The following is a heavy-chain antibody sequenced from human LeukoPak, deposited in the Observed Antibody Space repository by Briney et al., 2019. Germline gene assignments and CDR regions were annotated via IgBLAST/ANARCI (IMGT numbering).Heavy chain of an antibody. CDR3: ANEIRPNDY. CDR1: GFTVSRNY. CDR2: ICSGGRT. D-gene: IGHD4-17*01. V-gene: IGHV3-53*01. J-gene: IGHJ4*02. Sequence: GGSLRLSCAASGFTVSRNYMSWVCQAPGKGLEWVSVICSGGRTYYADSAKGRFTISRDNSKNTLYLQMNSLRAEDTAVYYCANEIRPNDYWGQGPQVTVSS.